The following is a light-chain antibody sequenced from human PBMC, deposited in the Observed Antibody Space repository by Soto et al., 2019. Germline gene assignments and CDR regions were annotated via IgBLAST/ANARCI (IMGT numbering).Light chain of an antibody. CDR3: CSYAGSSAWV. CDR1: SSDVGSYNL. V-gene: IGLV2-23*01. CDR2: EGS. J-gene: IGLJ3*02. Sequence: QSALTQPASVSGSPGQSITISCTGTSSDVGSYNLVSWYQQHPGKAPKLMIYEGSKRPSGVSNRFSGSKSGNTASLTISVLQDDDEADYYCCSYAGSSAWVFGGGTKVTVL.